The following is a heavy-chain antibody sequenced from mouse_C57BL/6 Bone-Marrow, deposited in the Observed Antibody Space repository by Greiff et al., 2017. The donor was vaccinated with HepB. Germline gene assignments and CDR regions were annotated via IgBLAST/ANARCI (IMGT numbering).Heavy chain of an antibody. Sequence: QVHVKQSGAELVKPGASVKISCKASGYTFPDYYINWVKQRPGQGLEWIGKIGPGSGSTYYNEKFKGKATLTADKSSSTAYMELRSLTSEDSAVYFCARYPPAVVHYWYFDVWGTGTTVTVSS. J-gene: IGHJ1*03. D-gene: IGHD1-1*01. V-gene: IGHV1-77*01. CDR1: GYTFPDYY. CDR3: ARYPPAVVHYWYFDV. CDR2: IGPGSGST.